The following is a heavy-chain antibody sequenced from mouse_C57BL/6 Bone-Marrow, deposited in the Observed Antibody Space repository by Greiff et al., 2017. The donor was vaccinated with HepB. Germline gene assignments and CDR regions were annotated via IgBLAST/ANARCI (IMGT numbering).Heavy chain of an antibody. CDR3: ARGYLLLRY. D-gene: IGHD1-1*01. CDR1: GFTFSDYG. Sequence: EVKLMDSGGGLVKPGGSLKLSCAASGFTFSDYGMHWVRQAPEKGLEWVAYISSGSSTIYYADTVKGRFTISRDNAKNTLFLQMTSLRSEDTAMYYCARGYLLLRYWGQGTLVTVSA. V-gene: IGHV5-17*01. CDR2: ISSGSSTI. J-gene: IGHJ3*01.